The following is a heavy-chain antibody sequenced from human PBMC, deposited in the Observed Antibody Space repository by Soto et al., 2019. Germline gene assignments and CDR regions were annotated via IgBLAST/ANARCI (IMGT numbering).Heavy chain of an antibody. Sequence: GGSLRLSCAASGFTFSSFTMHWVRQAPGKGLEWVALISYNGGSKHYADSVKGRFTISRDNSENTLYLQMNTLRGEETAVYLCAREPYDGYNDNTFDYWGQGTLVTVSS. V-gene: IGHV3-30-3*01. CDR3: AREPYDGYNDNTFDY. J-gene: IGHJ4*02. D-gene: IGHD3-16*01. CDR1: GFTFSSFT. CDR2: ISYNGGSK.